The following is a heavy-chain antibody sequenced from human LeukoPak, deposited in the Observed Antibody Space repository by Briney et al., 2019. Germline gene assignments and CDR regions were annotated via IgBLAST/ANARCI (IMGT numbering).Heavy chain of an antibody. CDR1: GFTFSNYE. J-gene: IGHJ4*02. D-gene: IGHD3-22*01. CDR2: INGRDTLK. CDR3: ARDTPGVIITPDY. V-gene: IGHV3-48*03. Sequence: PGGSLRLSCAASGFTFSNYEMIWVRQAPGKGLEWVSFINGRDTLKVYADSVRGRFTISKENAKNSLYLQMNSLRAEDTAVYYCARDTPGVIITPDYWGQGTLVTVSS.